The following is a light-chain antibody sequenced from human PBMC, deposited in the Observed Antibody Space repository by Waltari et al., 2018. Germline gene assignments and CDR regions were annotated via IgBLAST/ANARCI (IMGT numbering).Light chain of an antibody. CDR3: SSYTSSNTLG. V-gene: IGLV2-14*03. CDR1: SSDVGGYNY. J-gene: IGLJ1*01. Sequence: QSALTQPASVPGSPGQSITISCTGTSSDVGGYNYVSWYQRHPGKAPKLMIYAVTNRPSGVTKRFAGSKSGNTASLTISGLQAEDEADYYCSSYTSSNTLGFGTGNKVTVL. CDR2: AVT.